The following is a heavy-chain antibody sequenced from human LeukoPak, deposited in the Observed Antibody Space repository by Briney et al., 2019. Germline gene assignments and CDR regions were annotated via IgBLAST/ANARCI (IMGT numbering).Heavy chain of an antibody. CDR2: IYPGDSDT. CDR1: W. V-gene: IGHV5-51*01. J-gene: IGHJ4*02. Sequence: WXGWVRQVPGKXLXXMGIIYPGDSDTRXSPSFQGQVTISADXSISTAYLQWSSLKASDTAMYYCAXXXXLXXXXDYWGQXTXVTVSS. CDR3: AXXXXLXXXXDY.